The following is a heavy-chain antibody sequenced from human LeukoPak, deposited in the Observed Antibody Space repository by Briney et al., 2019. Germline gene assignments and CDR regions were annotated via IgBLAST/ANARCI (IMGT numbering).Heavy chain of an antibody. J-gene: IGHJ6*02. Sequence: PGGSLRLSCAASGFTFGSYAMHWVRQAPGKGLEWVAVISYDGSNKYYADSAKGRFTISRDNSKNTLYLQMNSLRAEDTAVYYCARDFNSSARRSLGYYYGMDVWGQGTTVTVSS. CDR1: GFTFGSYA. D-gene: IGHD2-2*01. CDR2: ISYDGSNK. CDR3: ARDFNSSARRSLGYYYGMDV. V-gene: IGHV3-30*04.